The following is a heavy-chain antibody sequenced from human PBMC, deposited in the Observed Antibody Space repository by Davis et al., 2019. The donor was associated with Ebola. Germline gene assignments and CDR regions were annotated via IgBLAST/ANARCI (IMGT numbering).Heavy chain of an antibody. V-gene: IGHV1-18*01. D-gene: IGHD2-2*01. J-gene: IGHJ5*02. CDR1: GYTFTSYG. CDR3: ARPFGQHCTSTGCYVSYWFDP. CDR2: INAYNGNT. Sequence: ASVKVSCKASGYTFTSYGISWVRQAPGQGLEWSGWINAYNGNTNYARNLQDRITMNTDTSTSTAYMELRSLRSDDTAVYYCARPFGQHCTSTGCYVSYWFDPWGQGTLVTVSS.